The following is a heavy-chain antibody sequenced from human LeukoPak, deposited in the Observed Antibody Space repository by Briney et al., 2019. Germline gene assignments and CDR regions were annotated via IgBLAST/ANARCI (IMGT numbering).Heavy chain of an antibody. Sequence: GGSLRLSCAASGFIFSSYWMTWVRQAPGKGLEWVANIKQAGSENSYVDSVKGRFTISRDNAKNSLYLQINSLRAEDTAVYYCARPAVAGLRAGGYDYWGQGTLVTVSS. CDR2: IKQAGSEN. V-gene: IGHV3-7*01. CDR1: GFIFSSYW. D-gene: IGHD6-19*01. J-gene: IGHJ4*02. CDR3: ARPAVAGLRAGGYDY.